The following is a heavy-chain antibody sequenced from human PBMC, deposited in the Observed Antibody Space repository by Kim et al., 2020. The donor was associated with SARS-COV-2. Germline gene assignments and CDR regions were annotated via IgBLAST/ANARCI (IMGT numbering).Heavy chain of an antibody. J-gene: IGHJ6*02. V-gene: IGHV4-4*02. CDR2: IYHSGST. CDR1: GGSISSSNW. CDR3: ARAGAQPAISYSGYDSYYYYGMDV. D-gene: IGHD5-12*01. Sequence: SETLSLTCAVSGGSISSSNWWSWVRQPPGKGLEWIGEIYHSGSTNYNPSLKSRVTISVDKSKNQFSLKLSSVTAADTAVYYCARAGAQPAISYSGYDSYYYYGMDVWGQGTTVTVSS.